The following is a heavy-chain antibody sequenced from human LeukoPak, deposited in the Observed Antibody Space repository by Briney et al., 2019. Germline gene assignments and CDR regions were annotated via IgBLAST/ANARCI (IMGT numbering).Heavy chain of an antibody. CDR3: ARHHSNNFDY. D-gene: IGHD2-21*01. CDR1: GGSISSPSYS. V-gene: IGHV4-39*01. CDR2: IYYTGNT. Sequence: PETLSLTCTVSGGSISSPSYSWAWIRQPPGKGLEWIGTIYYTGNTFYNPSLRSRVTISIDTSNNHFSLKLTSVIAADTAVYSCARHHSNNFDYWGQGALVTVSS. J-gene: IGHJ4*02.